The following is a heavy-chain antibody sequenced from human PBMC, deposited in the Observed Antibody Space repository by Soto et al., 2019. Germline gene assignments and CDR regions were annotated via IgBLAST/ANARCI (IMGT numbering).Heavy chain of an antibody. CDR2: IYSGGST. J-gene: IGHJ3*02. V-gene: IGHV3-66*01. Sequence: PGGSLRLSCAASGFPVSTKYMSWVRQAPGKGLEWVSVIYSGGSTFYADSVRGRFTISRDNSKNTLYLQMNSLRAEDTAVYYCARGAWHGGDAFDIWGQGTMVTVSS. CDR1: GFPVSTKY. D-gene: IGHD4-17*01. CDR3: ARGAWHGGDAFDI.